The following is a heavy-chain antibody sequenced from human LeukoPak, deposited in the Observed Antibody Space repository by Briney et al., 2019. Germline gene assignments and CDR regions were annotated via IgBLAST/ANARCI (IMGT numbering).Heavy chain of an antibody. CDR1: GFTFSSYW. D-gene: IGHD7-27*01. CDR2: ISYDGSNK. V-gene: IGHV3-30*03. CDR3: ATSPGDSLGHAFDI. Sequence: GGSLRLSCAASGFTFSSYWMHWVRQAPGKGLEWVAVISYDGSNKYYADSVKGRFTISRDNSKNTLYLQMNSLRAEDTAVYYCATSPGDSLGHAFDIWGQGTMVTVSS. J-gene: IGHJ3*02.